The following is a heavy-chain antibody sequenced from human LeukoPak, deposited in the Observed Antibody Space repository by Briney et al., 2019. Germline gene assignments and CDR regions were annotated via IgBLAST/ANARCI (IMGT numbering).Heavy chain of an antibody. CDR1: GFTFSIYG. D-gene: IGHD3-10*01. V-gene: IGHV3-33*01. J-gene: IGHJ4*02. Sequence: GGSLRLSCAASGFTFSIYGMHWVRQAPGKGLEWVAVIWYDGSNKYYADSVKGRFTVSRDNSKNTLYLQMNSLRAEDTAVYYCARDHTRGYFDYWGQGTLVTVSS. CDR3: ARDHTRGYFDY. CDR2: IWYDGSNK.